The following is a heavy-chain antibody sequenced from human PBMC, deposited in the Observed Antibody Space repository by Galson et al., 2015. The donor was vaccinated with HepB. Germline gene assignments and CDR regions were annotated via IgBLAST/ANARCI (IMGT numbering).Heavy chain of an antibody. Sequence: QSGAEVKKPGESLRISCKGSGYSFTSYWISWVRQMPGKGLEWMGRIDPSDSYTNYSPSFQGHVTISADKSISTAYLQWSSLKASDTAMYYCARRCGGDCYSGHLDYWGQGTLVTVSS. V-gene: IGHV5-10-1*01. CDR3: ARRCGGDCYSGHLDY. CDR1: GYSFTSYW. D-gene: IGHD2-21*02. CDR2: IDPSDSYT. J-gene: IGHJ4*02.